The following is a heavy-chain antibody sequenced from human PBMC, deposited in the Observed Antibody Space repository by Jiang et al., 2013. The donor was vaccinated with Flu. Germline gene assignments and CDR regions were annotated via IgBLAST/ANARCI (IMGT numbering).Heavy chain of an antibody. CDR2: IIPILGIA. J-gene: IGHJ3*02. Sequence: SGAEVKKPGSSVKVSCKASGGTFSSYAISWVRQAPGQGLEWMGRIIPILGIANYAQKFQGRVTITADKSTSTAYMELSSLGSEDTAVYYCARDSIPYDILTLGLLFDIWGQGTMVTVSS. CDR1: GGTFSSYA. CDR3: ARDSIPYDILTLGLLFDI. D-gene: IGHD3-9*01. V-gene: IGHV1-69*04.